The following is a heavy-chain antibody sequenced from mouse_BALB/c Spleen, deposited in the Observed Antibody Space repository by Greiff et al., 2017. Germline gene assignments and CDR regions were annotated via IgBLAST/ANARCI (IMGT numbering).Heavy chain of an antibody. CDR3: ASGNYAMDY. Sequence: EVMLVESGPGLVKPSQSLSLTCTVTGYSITSDYAWNWIRQFPGNKLEWMGYISYSGSTSYNPSLKSRISITRDTSKNQFFLQLNSVTTEDTATYYCASGNYAMDYWGQGTSVTVSS. J-gene: IGHJ4*01. V-gene: IGHV3-2*02. CDR2: ISYSGST. CDR1: GYSITSDYA. D-gene: IGHD1-1*02.